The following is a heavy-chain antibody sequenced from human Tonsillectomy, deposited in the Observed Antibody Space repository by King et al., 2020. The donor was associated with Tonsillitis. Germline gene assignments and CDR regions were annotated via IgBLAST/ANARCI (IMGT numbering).Heavy chain of an antibody. V-gene: IGHV3-11*04. D-gene: IGHD1-26*01. Sequence: VQLVESGGGLVKPGGSLRLSCAASGFTFSDYYMSWIRQAPGKGLEWVSYISSSGSTIYYADSVKGRFTISRDNAKNSLYLQMNSLSAEDTAVYYCARDRVGEWERRPAYDDDDVMDVGGQGTTVTVAS. CDR3: ARDRVGEWERRPAYDDDDVMDV. J-gene: IGHJ6*02. CDR2: ISSSGSTI. CDR1: GFTFSDYY.